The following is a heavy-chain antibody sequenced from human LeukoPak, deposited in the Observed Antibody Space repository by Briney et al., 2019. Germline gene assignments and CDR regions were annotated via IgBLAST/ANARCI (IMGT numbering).Heavy chain of an antibody. Sequence: PSETLSLTCIVSGGSISSSSYYWSWIRQPPGKGLEWIGEINHSGSTNYNPSLKSRVTISVDTSKNQFSLKLSSVTAADTAVYYCARGRGYSYGGSPYYYYGMDVWGQGTTVTVSS. CDR1: GGSISSSSYY. J-gene: IGHJ6*02. V-gene: IGHV4-39*07. CDR3: ARGRGYSYGGSPYYYYGMDV. CDR2: INHSGST. D-gene: IGHD5-18*01.